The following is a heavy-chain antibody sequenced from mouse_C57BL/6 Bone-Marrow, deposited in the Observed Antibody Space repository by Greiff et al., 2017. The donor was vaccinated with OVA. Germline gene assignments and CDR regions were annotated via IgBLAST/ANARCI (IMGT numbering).Heavy chain of an antibody. Sequence: QVQLQQPGAELVKPGASVKLSCKASGYTFTSYWMQWVKQRPGQGLEWIGEIDPSDSYTNYNQKFKGKATLTVDTSSSTAYMQLSSLTSEDSAVYYGARRGPYYYGDYWGQGTTLTVSS. J-gene: IGHJ2*01. V-gene: IGHV1-50*01. CDR3: ARRGPYYYGDY. CDR1: GYTFTSYW. D-gene: IGHD1-1*01. CDR2: IDPSDSYT.